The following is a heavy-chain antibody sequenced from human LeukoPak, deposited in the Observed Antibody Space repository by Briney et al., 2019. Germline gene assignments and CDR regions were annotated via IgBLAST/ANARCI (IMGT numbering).Heavy chain of an antibody. Sequence: GGSLRLSCAASGFTYTSYSMNWVRKAPGKGLEWVSTISGGGGSTYYTDSVKGRFTISRDNSKNTLYIQVNSLRAEDTAVYYCARGAPFGGSWGQGTLVTVSS. CDR3: ARGAPFGGS. J-gene: IGHJ5*02. CDR2: ISGGGGST. CDR1: GFTYTSYS. D-gene: IGHD3-3*01. V-gene: IGHV3-23*01.